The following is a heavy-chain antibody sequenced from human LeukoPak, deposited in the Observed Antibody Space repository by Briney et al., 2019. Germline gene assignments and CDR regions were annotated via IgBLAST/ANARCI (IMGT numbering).Heavy chain of an antibody. J-gene: IGHJ4*02. V-gene: IGHV1-2*06. CDR2: INPNSGDT. CDR3: ARSNDSSGYYGFHDY. D-gene: IGHD3-22*01. CDR1: GYTFTGYH. Sequence: ASVKVSCKASGYTFTGYHMHWVRQAPGQGLEWMGRINPNSGDTNYAQKFQGRVTMTRDTSISTAYVELSRLRSEDTAVYYCARSNDSSGYYGFHDYWGQGTLVTVSS.